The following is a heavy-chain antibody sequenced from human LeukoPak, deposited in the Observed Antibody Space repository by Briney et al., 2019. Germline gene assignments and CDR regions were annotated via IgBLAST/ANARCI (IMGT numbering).Heavy chain of an antibody. CDR2: IWYDGSNK. CDR1: GFTFSSYG. CDR3: ARINSSGWYLGLSTPPDY. J-gene: IGHJ4*02. D-gene: IGHD6-19*01. Sequence: GGSLRLSCAASGFTFSSYGMHWVRQAPGKGLEWVAVIWYDGSNKYYADSVKGRFTISRDNAKNSLYLQMNSLRAEDTAVYYCARINSSGWYLGLSTPPDYWGQGTLVTVSS. V-gene: IGHV3-33*01.